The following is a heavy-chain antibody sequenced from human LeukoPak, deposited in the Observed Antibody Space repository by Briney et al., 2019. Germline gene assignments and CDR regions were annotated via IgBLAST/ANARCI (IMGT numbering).Heavy chain of an antibody. D-gene: IGHD3-22*01. J-gene: IGHJ4*02. Sequence: ASVKVSCKASGYTFTGYYMHWVRQAPGQGLEWMGWINPNSGGTNYAQKFQGRVTMTRDTSISTAYMELSRLRSDDTAVYYCARDLPYYYDSSGEPDYWGQGTLVTVSS. CDR2: INPNSGGT. CDR3: ARDLPYYYDSSGEPDY. V-gene: IGHV1-2*02. CDR1: GYTFTGYY.